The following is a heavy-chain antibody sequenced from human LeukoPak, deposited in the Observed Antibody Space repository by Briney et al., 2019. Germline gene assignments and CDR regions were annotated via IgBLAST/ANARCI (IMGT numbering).Heavy chain of an antibody. J-gene: IGHJ4*02. CDR2: ISSSGGST. CDR3: AKGVTIFGVVIIITQYYFDY. Sequence: GGSLRLSCAASGFTFSSNAMTWVRQAPGKGLEWVSSISSSGGSTYYADSVRGRFTISRDNSKNTLYMQMNSLRAEDTAVYYCAKGVTIFGVVIIITQYYFDYWGQGTLVTVSS. V-gene: IGHV3-23*01. D-gene: IGHD3-3*01. CDR1: GFTFSSNA.